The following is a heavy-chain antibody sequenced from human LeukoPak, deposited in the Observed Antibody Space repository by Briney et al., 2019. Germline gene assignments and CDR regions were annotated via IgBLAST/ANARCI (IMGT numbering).Heavy chain of an antibody. J-gene: IGHJ4*02. CDR2: IKSKTDGGTV. Sequence: GGSLRLSCAGSGFTSRNTLTTWVRQAPGKGLEWVGRIKSKTDGGTVDYAAPVKGRFTISRDDSENTVYLQMNSLETDDTGVYYCTTVGGYYYSYWGQGTLVTVSS. D-gene: IGHD3-22*01. V-gene: IGHV3-15*01. CDR3: TTVGGYYYSY. CDR1: GFTSRNTL.